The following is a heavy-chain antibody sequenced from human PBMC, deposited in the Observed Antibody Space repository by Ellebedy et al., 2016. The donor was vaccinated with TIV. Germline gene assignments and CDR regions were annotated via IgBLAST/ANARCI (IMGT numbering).Heavy chain of an antibody. Sequence: PGGSLRLSCAASGFTFSSHDMHWVRQPTGKGLEWVSGITSAGDTYYLSSVKGRFIISRGSAKNSLYLQMNSLRAEDTAVYYCARATSGFDYWGQGALATVSS. D-gene: IGHD5-24*01. J-gene: IGHJ4*02. CDR3: ARATSGFDY. V-gene: IGHV3-13*01. CDR1: GFTFSSHD. CDR2: ITSAGDT.